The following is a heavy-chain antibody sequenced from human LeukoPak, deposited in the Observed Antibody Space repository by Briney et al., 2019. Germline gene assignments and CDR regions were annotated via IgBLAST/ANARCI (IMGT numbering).Heavy chain of an antibody. D-gene: IGHD2/OR15-2a*01. CDR3: ARADNNSWLDWFDP. Sequence: ASVKASCKASGYTFTNYGISWVRQAPGQGLEWMGWISTYNGYTNYAQKFQGRATMTTDTSTSTAYMELRSLRSDDTAVYYCARADNNSWLDWFDPWGQGALVTVSS. V-gene: IGHV1-18*01. J-gene: IGHJ5*02. CDR1: GYTFTNYG. CDR2: ISTYNGYT.